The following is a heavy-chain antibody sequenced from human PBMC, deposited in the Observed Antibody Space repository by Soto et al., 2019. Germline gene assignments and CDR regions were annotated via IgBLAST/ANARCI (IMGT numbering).Heavy chain of an antibody. CDR2: INHSGST. Sequence: SETLSLTCAVYGGSFSCYYWSWIRQPPGKGLEWIGEINHSGSTNYNPSLKSRVTISVDTSKNQFSLKLSSVTAADTAVYYCARGRGMITFGGVIATNWFDPWGQGTLVT. D-gene: IGHD3-16*02. V-gene: IGHV4-34*01. CDR1: GGSFSCYY. CDR3: ARGRGMITFGGVIATNWFDP. J-gene: IGHJ5*02.